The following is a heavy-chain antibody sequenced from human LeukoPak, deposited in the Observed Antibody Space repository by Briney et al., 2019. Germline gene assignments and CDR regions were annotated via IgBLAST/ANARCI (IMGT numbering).Heavy chain of an antibody. CDR1: GGSISMYY. D-gene: IGHD3-10*01. V-gene: IGHV4-4*07. Sequence: SETLSLTCTVSGGSISMYYWSWIRQPAGKGLEWIGRIYTSGSTNYNPSLKSRGPMSVDTSKNQFSLKLSSVTDADTDVYYCARAPSVGFGELLPNWFDPWGQGTLVTVSS. CDR2: IYTSGST. J-gene: IGHJ5*02. CDR3: ARAPSVGFGELLPNWFDP.